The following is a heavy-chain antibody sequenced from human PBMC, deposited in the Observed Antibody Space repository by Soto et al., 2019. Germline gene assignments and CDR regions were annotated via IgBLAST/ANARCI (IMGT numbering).Heavy chain of an antibody. D-gene: IGHD5-18*01. V-gene: IGHV4-59*01. CDR2: IYYSGST. CDR3: GRGEYSYGIGFDP. CDR1: GGSISSYY. J-gene: IGHJ5*02. Sequence: SETLSLTCTVSGGSISSYYWSWIRQPPGKGLEWIGYIYYSGSTNYNPSLKSRVTISVDTSKNQFSLKLSSVTAADTAVYYCGRGEYSYGIGFDPWGQGTLVTVSS.